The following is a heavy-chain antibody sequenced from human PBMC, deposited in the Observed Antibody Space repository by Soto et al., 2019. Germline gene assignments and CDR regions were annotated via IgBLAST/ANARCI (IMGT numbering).Heavy chain of an antibody. CDR1: GGSFNGYY. CDR2: IHHSGNT. CDR3: ARGSGLWWEGY. J-gene: IGHJ4*02. Sequence: QVQLHQWGAGLLKPSETLSLTCGVSGGSFNGYYWSWIRQPPGKGLEWIGEIHHSGNTNYNPSLKSRFSLSVVPSKKQFSLMLSSVTAADTAVYYCARGSGLWWEGYWGQGSLVTVSS. V-gene: IGHV4-34*01. D-gene: IGHD2-21*01.